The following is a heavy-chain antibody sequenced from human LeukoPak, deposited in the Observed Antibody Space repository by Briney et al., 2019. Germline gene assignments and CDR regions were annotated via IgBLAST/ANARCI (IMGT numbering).Heavy chain of an antibody. CDR3: ARGMGIAVP. J-gene: IGHJ5*02. D-gene: IGHD6-19*01. CDR2: IIPILGIA. V-gene: IGHV1-69*04. CDR1: GCTFSSYA. Sequence: SVKVSCKASGCTFSSYAISWVRQAPGQGLEWMGRIIPILGIANYAQRFQGRVTITADKSTSTAYMELSSLRSEDTAVYYCARGMGIAVPWGQGTLVTVSS.